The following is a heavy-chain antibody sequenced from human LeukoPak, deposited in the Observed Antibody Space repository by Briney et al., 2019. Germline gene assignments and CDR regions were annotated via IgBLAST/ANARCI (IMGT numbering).Heavy chain of an antibody. CDR1: GFTFSSYA. D-gene: IGHD3-9*01. CDR3: AKVPRPTGRKPDFDY. V-gene: IGHV3-23*01. Sequence: PGGSLRLSCAASGFTFSSYAMSWVRQAPGKGLEWVSAISGSGGSTYYADSVKGRFTISRDNSKNTLYLQMNSLRAEDTAVYYCAKVPRPTGRKPDFDYWGQGTLVTISS. CDR2: ISGSGGST. J-gene: IGHJ4*02.